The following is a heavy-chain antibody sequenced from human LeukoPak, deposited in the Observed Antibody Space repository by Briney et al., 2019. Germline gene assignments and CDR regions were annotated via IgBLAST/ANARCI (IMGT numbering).Heavy chain of an antibody. V-gene: IGHV4-61*02. D-gene: IGHD1-7*01. CDR2: IYTSGST. Sequence: SETLSLTCTVSGGSISSGSYYWSWIRQPAGKGLEWIGRIYTSGSTNYNPSLKSRVTISVDTSKNQFSLKLSSVTAADTAVYYCARGPWGLELLGTYYYYYMDVWGKGTTVTVSS. CDR3: ARGPWGLELLGTYYYYYMDV. J-gene: IGHJ6*03. CDR1: GGSISSGSYY.